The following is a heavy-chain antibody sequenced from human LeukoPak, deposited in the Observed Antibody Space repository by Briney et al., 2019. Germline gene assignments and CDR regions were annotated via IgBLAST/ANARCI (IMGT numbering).Heavy chain of an antibody. CDR1: GYTFTGYY. Sequence: ASVKVSCXASGYTFTGYYMHWVRQAPGQGLEWMGRINPNSGGTNYAQKFQGRVTMTRDTSISTAYMELSRLRSDDTAVYYCAMYSSGRYYFDYWGQGTLVTVSS. CDR2: INPNSGGT. V-gene: IGHV1-2*06. J-gene: IGHJ4*02. D-gene: IGHD6-19*01. CDR3: AMYSSGRYYFDY.